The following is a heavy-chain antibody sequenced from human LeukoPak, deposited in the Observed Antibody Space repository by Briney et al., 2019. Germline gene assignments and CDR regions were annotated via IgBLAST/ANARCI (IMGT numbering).Heavy chain of an antibody. V-gene: IGHV1-2*06. CDR3: ATDGGNHNFDY. D-gene: IGHD1-14*01. Sequence: ASVKVCCKASGFTFTDYYLHWVRQAPGQGLEWMGRIILNGGATSYAQKFQGRVTLTRDTSISTAYMELIRQTSDDTAVYYCATDGGNHNFDYWGQGTLVTVSS. CDR1: GFTFTDYY. CDR2: IILNGGAT. J-gene: IGHJ4*02.